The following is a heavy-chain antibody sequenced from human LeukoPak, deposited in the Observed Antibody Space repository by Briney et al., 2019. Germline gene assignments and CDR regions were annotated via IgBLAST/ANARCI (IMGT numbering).Heavy chain of an antibody. CDR3: ARDLWFGELLFDY. J-gene: IGHJ4*02. CDR1: GFTFSNAW. Sequence: GGSLRLSCAASGFTFSNAWMSWVRQAPGKGLEWVSYISSSGSTIYYADSVKGRFTISRDNAKNSLYLQMNSLRAEDTAVYYCARDLWFGELLFDYWGQGTLVTVSS. V-gene: IGHV3-11*04. D-gene: IGHD3-10*01. CDR2: ISSSGSTI.